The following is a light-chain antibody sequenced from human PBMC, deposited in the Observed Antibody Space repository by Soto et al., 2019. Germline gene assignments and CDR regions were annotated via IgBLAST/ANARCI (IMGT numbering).Light chain of an antibody. J-gene: IGKJ5*01. CDR3: QQYNSYSLIT. CDR2: DAS. Sequence: DIQMTQSPSSLSASVGDRVTITCRASQGISNYLAWYQQTPGKAPKFLIYDASSLESGVPSRFSGSGSGTEFTLTISSLQPDDFATYYCQQYNSYSLITFGQGTRLEIK. V-gene: IGKV1-16*01. CDR1: QGISNY.